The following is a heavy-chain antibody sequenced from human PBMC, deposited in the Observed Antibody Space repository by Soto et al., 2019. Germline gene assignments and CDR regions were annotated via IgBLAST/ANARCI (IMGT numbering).Heavy chain of an antibody. Sequence: PSETLSLTCAVSGVSISSHDWLTWVRQPPGKGLEWIGESHQSGNTNYNSSLESRVTISVDTAKNQFSLKLSSVTAADTAVYYCARGFPTVVTVDYWGQGTLVTVSS. D-gene: IGHD4-17*01. CDR2: SHQSGNT. CDR3: ARGFPTVVTVDY. J-gene: IGHJ4*02. V-gene: IGHV4-4*02. CDR1: GVSISSHDW.